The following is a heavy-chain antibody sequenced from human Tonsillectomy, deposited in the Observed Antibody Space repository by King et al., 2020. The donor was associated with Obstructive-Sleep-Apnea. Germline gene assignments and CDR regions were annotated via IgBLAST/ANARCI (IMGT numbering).Heavy chain of an antibody. D-gene: IGHD3-10*01. V-gene: IGHV3-23*04. CDR2: INTRGTT. Sequence: VQLVESGEGMVQPGGSLRLSCAASGFTFSSYAISWVRQAPGKGLEWVSAINTRGTTFYAGSVRGRFTISRDNSKYTVDLQVNSLRAEDTALYYCAKEGGGSGVYWVDSWGQGTLVTVSS. CDR3: AKEGGGSGVYWVDS. J-gene: IGHJ4*02. CDR1: GFTFSSYA.